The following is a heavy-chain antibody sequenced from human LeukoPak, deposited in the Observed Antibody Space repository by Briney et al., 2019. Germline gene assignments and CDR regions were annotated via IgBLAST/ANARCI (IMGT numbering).Heavy chain of an antibody. J-gene: IGHJ4*02. V-gene: IGHV4-59*01. CDR1: GGSISSFY. CDR3: ARGGVFFDY. Sequence: SETLSLTCTVSGGSISSFYWSWIRQPPGKRLEWIGYIYYSGSTNYNPSLKSRVTISVDTSKNQFSLKLSSVTAADTAVYYCARGGVFFDYWGQGTLVTVSS. CDR2: IYYSGST. D-gene: IGHD6-13*01.